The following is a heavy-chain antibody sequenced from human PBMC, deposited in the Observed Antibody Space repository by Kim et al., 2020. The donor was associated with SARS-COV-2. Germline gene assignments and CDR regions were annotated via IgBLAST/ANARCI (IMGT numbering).Heavy chain of an antibody. J-gene: IGHJ6*02. Sequence: ASVKVSCKASGYTFTGYYMHWVRQAPGQGLEWMGWINPNSGGTNYAQKFQGWVTMTRDTSISTAYMELSRLRSDDTAVYYCATRSYCSSTSCYGVNDYYYGMDVWGQGTTVTVSS. CDR3: ATRSYCSSTSCYGVNDYYYGMDV. CDR1: GYTFTGYY. D-gene: IGHD2-2*01. CDR2: INPNSGGT. V-gene: IGHV1-2*04.